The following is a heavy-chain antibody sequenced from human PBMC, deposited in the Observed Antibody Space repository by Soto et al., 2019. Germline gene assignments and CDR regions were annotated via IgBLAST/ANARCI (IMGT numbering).Heavy chain of an antibody. CDR2: IYPGDSDT. V-gene: IGHV5-51*01. J-gene: IGHJ6*03. CDR1: GYSFTSYW. Sequence: GESLKISCKGSGYSFTSYWIGWVRQMPGKGLEWMGIIYPGDSDTRYSPSFQGQVTISADKSISTAYLQWSSLKASDTAMYYCARQEESSYYYMDVWGKGTTVTVSS. CDR3: ARQEESSYYYMDV. D-gene: IGHD3-10*01.